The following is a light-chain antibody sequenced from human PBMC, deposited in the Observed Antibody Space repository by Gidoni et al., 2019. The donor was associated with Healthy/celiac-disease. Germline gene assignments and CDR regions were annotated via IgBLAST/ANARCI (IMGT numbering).Light chain of an antibody. Sequence: DIVLTQSPGTLSLSPGERATLACRASQSVSSSYLAWYQQKPGQAHRLLIYGASSRATGIPDRFSGSGSGTDFPLPISSLEPEDFAVYSCQQYGSSSTFXQXTRLEIK. CDR2: GAS. CDR3: QQYGSSST. V-gene: IGKV3-20*01. J-gene: IGKJ5*01. CDR1: QSVSSSY.